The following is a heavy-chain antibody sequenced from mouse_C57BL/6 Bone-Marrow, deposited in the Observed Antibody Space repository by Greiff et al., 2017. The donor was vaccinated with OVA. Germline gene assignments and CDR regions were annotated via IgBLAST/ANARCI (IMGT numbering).Heavy chain of an antibody. Sequence: EVMLVESGGGLVKPGGSLKLSCAASGFTFSSYAMPWVRQTPEKRLEWVATISDGGSYTYYPDNVKGRFTISRDNAKNNLYLQMSHLKSEDTAMYYCARLYYGAWFAYWGQGTLVTVSA. CDR2: ISDGGSYT. D-gene: IGHD1-1*01. J-gene: IGHJ3*01. CDR3: ARLYYGAWFAY. CDR1: GFTFSSYA. V-gene: IGHV5-4*03.